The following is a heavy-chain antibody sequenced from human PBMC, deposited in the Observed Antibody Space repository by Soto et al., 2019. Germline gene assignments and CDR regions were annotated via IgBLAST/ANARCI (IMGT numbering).Heavy chain of an antibody. CDR1: GFTFSSYG. V-gene: IGHV3-30*03. J-gene: IGHJ4*02. D-gene: IGHD3-3*01. CDR3: ALNYHDFWSCHFDH. CDR2: ISYDGSNK. Sequence: GGSLRLSCAASGFTFSSYGMHWVRQAPGKGLEWVADISYDGSNKYYADSVKGRFTISRDNSKNTLYLQMNSLRADDTAVYYCALNYHDFWSCHFDHWRQGALVTFTS.